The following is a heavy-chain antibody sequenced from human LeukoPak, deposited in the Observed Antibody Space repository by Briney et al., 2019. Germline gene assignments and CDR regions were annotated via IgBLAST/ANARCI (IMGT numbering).Heavy chain of an antibody. CDR3: ARDPLFGYSGYDGYYYYYMDV. CDR2: FSGSGGST. J-gene: IGHJ6*03. CDR1: GFIFSNYA. D-gene: IGHD5-12*01. V-gene: IGHV3-23*01. Sequence: PGGSLRLSCAASGFIFSNYAMSWVRQAPGKGLQWVSAFSGSGGSTYYADSVKGRFTISRDNSRNTLYLQMNSLRAEDTAVYYCARDPLFGYSGYDGYYYYYMDVWGKGTTVTVSS.